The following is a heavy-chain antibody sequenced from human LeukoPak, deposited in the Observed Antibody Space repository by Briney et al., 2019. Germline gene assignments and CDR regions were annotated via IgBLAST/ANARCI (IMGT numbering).Heavy chain of an antibody. CDR2: IYPGDSDT. CDR3: ARKGSYYYGSGSYKF. V-gene: IGHV5-51*01. Sequence: GESLKISCKGSGYSFTSYWIGWVRQMPGKGLEWMGIIYPGDSDTRYSPSFQGQVTISADKSISTAYLQWSSLKASDTAMYYCARKGSYYYGSGSYKFWGQGTLVTASS. D-gene: IGHD3-10*01. J-gene: IGHJ4*02. CDR1: GYSFTSYW.